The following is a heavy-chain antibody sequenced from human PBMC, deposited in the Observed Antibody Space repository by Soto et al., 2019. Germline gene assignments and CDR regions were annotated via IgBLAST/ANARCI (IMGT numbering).Heavy chain of an antibody. CDR3: ARLFLVSIAAAPTGGMDV. CDR2: IDPSDSYT. J-gene: IGHJ6*02. CDR1: GYSFTSYW. V-gene: IGHV5-10-1*01. D-gene: IGHD6-13*01. Sequence: GESLKISCKGSGYSFTSYWISWVRQMPGKVLEWMGRIDPSDSYTNYSPSFQGHGTISADKSISTAYLQWSSLKASDTAMYYCARLFLVSIAAAPTGGMDVWGQGXTLTVYS.